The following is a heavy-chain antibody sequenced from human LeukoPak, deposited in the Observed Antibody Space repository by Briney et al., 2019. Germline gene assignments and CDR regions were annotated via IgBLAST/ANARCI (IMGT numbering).Heavy chain of an antibody. CDR1: GFTFSNYG. V-gene: IGHV3-30*18. D-gene: IGHD4-17*01. Sequence: GRSLRLSCAASGFTFSNYGMHWVRQAPGKGLEWVAVISYDGSDKHHADSVKGRFTISRDNSKNTLYLQMNSLRVEDTAVYYCAKGGASVTRYVDYWGQGTLVTVSS. J-gene: IGHJ4*02. CDR2: ISYDGSDK. CDR3: AKGGASVTRYVDY.